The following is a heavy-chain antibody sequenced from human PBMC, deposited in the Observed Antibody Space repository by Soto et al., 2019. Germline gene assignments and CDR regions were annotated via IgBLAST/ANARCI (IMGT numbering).Heavy chain of an antibody. D-gene: IGHD6-19*01. CDR2: IYSSGST. J-gene: IGHJ4*02. CDR3: ARSGGGSGWL. V-gene: IGHV4-61*01. Sequence: SETLSLTCTVSGDSVSTGSKYWSWSRQPPGKPLEWIAYIYSSGSTNYNPSLKSRVTISRDTSKNQFSLKMTSVTAEDTAVYYCARSGGGSGWLGGQGTLVTVSS. CDR1: GDSVSTGSKY.